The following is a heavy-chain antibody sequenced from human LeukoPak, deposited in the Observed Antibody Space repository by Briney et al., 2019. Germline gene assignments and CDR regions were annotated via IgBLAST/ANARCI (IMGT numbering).Heavy chain of an antibody. CDR1: GYTFTGYS. V-gene: IGHV1-2*02. Sequence: ASLTVSCRASGYTFTGYSIYWVRQAPGQGLQWMGWIDPNSGGTKYAQNLQGRVALTMDTSISTIYMELSSLRSDDTAVYYCARGGTSSTYSPADYWGQGTLVTVSS. J-gene: IGHJ4*02. D-gene: IGHD2-2*01. CDR2: IDPNSGGT. CDR3: ARGGTSSTYSPADY.